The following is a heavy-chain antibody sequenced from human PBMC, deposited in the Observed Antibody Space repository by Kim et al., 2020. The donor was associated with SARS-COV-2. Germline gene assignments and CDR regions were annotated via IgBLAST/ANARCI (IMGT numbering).Heavy chain of an antibody. V-gene: IGHV3-23*01. J-gene: IGHJ5*02. D-gene: IGHD2-15*01. Sequence: GGSLRLSCAASGFNFRNYAMSWVRQVPGKGLEWVLGISSSDRSTYYADSVKGRFTISRDNSNSTLYVQMDSLRVEDTAVYYCARALRDCSGGSCFFKWFDPWGQGTLVTVSS. CDR1: GFNFRNYA. CDR3: ARALRDCSGGSCFFKWFDP. CDR2: ISSSDRST.